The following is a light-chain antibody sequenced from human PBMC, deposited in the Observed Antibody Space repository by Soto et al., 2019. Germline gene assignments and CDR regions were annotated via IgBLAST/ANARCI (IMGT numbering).Light chain of an antibody. V-gene: IGKV3-20*01. CDR3: QQYSSSRT. Sequence: EIVKTHPPATLSVSPWSTSTLTSRASQSVNINLAWYQQKPGQAPRLLIFGASSRATGIPDRFSGSGSGTDFTLTISRLEPEDFAPYYCQQYSSSRTFGQGTKVDIK. J-gene: IGKJ1*01. CDR1: QSVNIN. CDR2: GAS.